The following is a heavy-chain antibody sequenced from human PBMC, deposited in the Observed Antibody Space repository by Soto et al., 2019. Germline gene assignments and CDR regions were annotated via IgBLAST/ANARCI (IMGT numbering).Heavy chain of an antibody. CDR3: ARDVVPAALYYYYGMDV. D-gene: IGHD2-2*01. Sequence: PGGSLRLSCATSGFTFSSYSMNWVRQAPGKGLEWVSSISSSSSYIYYADSVKGRFTISRDNAKNSLYLQMNSLRAEDTAVYYCARDVVPAALYYYYGMDVWGQGTTGTVSS. CDR1: GFTFSSYS. J-gene: IGHJ6*02. V-gene: IGHV3-21*01. CDR2: ISSSSSYI.